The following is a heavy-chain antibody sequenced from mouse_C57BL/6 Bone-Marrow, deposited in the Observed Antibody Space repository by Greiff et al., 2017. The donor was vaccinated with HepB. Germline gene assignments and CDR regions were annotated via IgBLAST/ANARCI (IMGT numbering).Heavy chain of an antibody. CDR2: IYPGNSDT. Sequence: VQLQQSGTVLARPGASVKMSCKTSGYTFTSYWMHWVKQRPGQGLEWIGAIYPGNSDTSYNQKFKGKAKLTAVTFASTAYMELSSLTNEDSAVYYCTTGGYYPAWFADWGKGTLVTVSA. CDR1: GYTFTSYW. D-gene: IGHD2-3*01. CDR3: TTGGYYPAWFAD. V-gene: IGHV1-5*01. J-gene: IGHJ3*01.